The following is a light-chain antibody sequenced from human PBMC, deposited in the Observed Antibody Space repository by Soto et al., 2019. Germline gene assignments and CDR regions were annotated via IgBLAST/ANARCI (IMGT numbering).Light chain of an antibody. Sequence: QPVLTQPASVSGSPGQSITISCTGTISDVGSFNLVSWYQHHPGKAPKLMIYEVTKRPSGVSNRFSGCKSGNTASLTISGLQAEDEADYYCCSYAGSDVVVFGGGTKLTVL. CDR3: CSYAGSDVVV. CDR2: EVT. J-gene: IGLJ2*01. V-gene: IGLV2-23*02. CDR1: ISDVGSFNL.